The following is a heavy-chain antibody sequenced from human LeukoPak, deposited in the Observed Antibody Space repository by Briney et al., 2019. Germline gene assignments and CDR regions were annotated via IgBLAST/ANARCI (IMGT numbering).Heavy chain of an antibody. CDR3: ARVAVAGKKRGGYFDY. Sequence: GASVKVSCKASGYTFTDYFMNWMRQAPGQRLEWMGGIIPIFGIANYAQKFQGRVTITTDESTSTAYMELSSLRSEDTAVYYCARVAVAGKKRGGYFDYWGQGTLVTVSS. V-gene: IGHV1-69*05. CDR1: GYTFTDYF. CDR2: IIPIFGIA. D-gene: IGHD6-19*01. J-gene: IGHJ4*02.